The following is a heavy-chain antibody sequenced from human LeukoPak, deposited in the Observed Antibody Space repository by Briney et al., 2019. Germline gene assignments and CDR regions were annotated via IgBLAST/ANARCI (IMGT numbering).Heavy chain of an antibody. CDR2: VFPGDSDT. D-gene: IGHD6-13*01. V-gene: IGHV5-51*01. Sequence: GESLKISCKGSGYSFTSYWIGWVRQLPGRGLEWMGSVFPGDSDTRYGPSFQGQVTISADKSISTAYLQWSSLKASDTAMYYCARPLQGIAAAGYWGQGTLVTVSS. CDR1: GYSFTSYW. J-gene: IGHJ4*02. CDR3: ARPLQGIAAAGY.